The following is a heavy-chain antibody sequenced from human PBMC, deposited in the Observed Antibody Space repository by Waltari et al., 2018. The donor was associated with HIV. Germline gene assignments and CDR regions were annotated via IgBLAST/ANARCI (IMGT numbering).Heavy chain of an antibody. J-gene: IGHJ6*02. V-gene: IGHV4-39*07. CDR1: GGSFKSTSYY. CDR3: ARVGMASTVTPRYYGMDV. Sequence: LSLTCNVSGGSFKSTSYYWGWIRQPPGKGLEWIGSLYYSGSGTTYYNPSLKSRVTISVEKSKNYLSLRLNSVTAADSAIYYCARVGMASTVTPRYYGMDVWGQGTAVTVS. CDR2: LYYSGSGTT. D-gene: IGHD4-17*01.